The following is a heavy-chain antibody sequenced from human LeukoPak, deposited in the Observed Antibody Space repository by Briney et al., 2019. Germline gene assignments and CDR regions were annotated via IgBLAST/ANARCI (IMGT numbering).Heavy chain of an antibody. CDR1: GYTFTGYY. V-gene: IGHV1-18*04. CDR3: ARPPVAAAGSYYYYYMDV. J-gene: IGHJ6*03. CDR2: ISAYNGNT. D-gene: IGHD6-13*01. Sequence: ASVKVSCKASGYTFTGYYMHRVRQAPGQGLELMGWISAYNGNTNYAQKLQGRVTMTTDTSTSTAYMELRSLRSDDTAVYYCARPPVAAAGSYYYYYMDVWGKGTTVTISS.